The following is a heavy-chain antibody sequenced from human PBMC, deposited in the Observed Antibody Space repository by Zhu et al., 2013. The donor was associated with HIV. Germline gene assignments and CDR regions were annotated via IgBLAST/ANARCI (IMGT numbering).Heavy chain of an antibody. CDR3: ARDFYILRSFERLLFKRRLLIM. D-gene: IGHD3-9*01. CDR2: IIPYNGDT. Sequence: QVQLVQSGTELKMPGASVKVSCKTSGYTFNSYFIHWVRQARGQGLEWVGWIIPYNGDTKYSQKFQGRVTLTRDTSISTAYMELSSLQSDDTAMYYCARDFYILRSFERLLFKRRLLIMWGQGTLVTVSS. CDR1: GYTFNSYF. J-gene: IGHJ3*02. V-gene: IGHV1-2*02.